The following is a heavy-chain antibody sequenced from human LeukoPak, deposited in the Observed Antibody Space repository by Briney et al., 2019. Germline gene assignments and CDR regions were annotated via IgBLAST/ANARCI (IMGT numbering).Heavy chain of an antibody. D-gene: IGHD2-21*02. Sequence: SETLSLTCTVSGGSISSSSYYWGWIRQPPGKGLEWIGTIYYSGSTYYNSSLKSRVTISIDTSKNQCSLKLSSVTAADTAVYYCASLGAYCGGDCYPTFDYWGQGTLVTVSS. CDR3: ASLGAYCGGDCYPTFDY. CDR1: GGSISSSSYY. V-gene: IGHV4-39*01. J-gene: IGHJ4*02. CDR2: IYYSGST.